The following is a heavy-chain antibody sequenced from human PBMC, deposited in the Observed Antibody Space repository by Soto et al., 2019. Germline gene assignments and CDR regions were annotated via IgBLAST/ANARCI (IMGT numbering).Heavy chain of an antibody. Sequence: SETLSLTCTASGGSISSSTYYWGWIRQPPGKGLEWIGTISYRGATYYNPSLKSRVTISVDTSKNQFSLTLTSVTAADTAVYYCATDLYYYETTGFYFFLPLDYWGQGALVTVS. CDR3: ATDLYYYETTGFYFFLPLDY. D-gene: IGHD3-22*01. J-gene: IGHJ4*02. CDR2: ISYRGAT. V-gene: IGHV4-39*01. CDR1: GGSISSSTYY.